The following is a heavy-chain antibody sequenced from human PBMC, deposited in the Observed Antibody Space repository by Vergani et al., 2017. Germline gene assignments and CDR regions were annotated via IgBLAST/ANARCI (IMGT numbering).Heavy chain of an antibody. CDR3: ARATGYGMDV. Sequence: EVQLVESGGGLVQPGGSLRLSCAASGFTFSSYWMSWVRRAPGKGLEWVANIKQDGSEKYYVGSVKGRFTISRDNANNSLYLQMNSLRAEDTAVYYCARATGYGMDVWGQGTTVTVSS. CDR1: GFTFSSYW. J-gene: IGHJ6*02. V-gene: IGHV3-7*03. CDR2: IKQDGSEK.